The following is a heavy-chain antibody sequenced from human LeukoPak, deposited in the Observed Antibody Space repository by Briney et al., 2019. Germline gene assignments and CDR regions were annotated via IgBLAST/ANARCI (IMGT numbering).Heavy chain of an antibody. V-gene: IGHV4-39*07. J-gene: IGHJ4*02. CDR2: IYYSGST. CDR1: GGSISSYF. Sequence: PSETLSLTCTVSGGSISSYFWGWIRQPPGKGLEWIGSIYYSGSTYYNPSLKSRVTIPIDTSKTQFFLKLSSVTAADTAVYYCARDTIGIGLRLGEYTDYWGQGTLVTVSS. D-gene: IGHD3-16*01. CDR3: ARDTIGIGLRLGEYTDY.